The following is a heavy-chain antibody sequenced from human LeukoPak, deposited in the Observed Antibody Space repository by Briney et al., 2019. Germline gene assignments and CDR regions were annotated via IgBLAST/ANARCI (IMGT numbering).Heavy chain of an antibody. CDR3: ARDGGSGWYYFDY. D-gene: IGHD6-19*01. CDR2: NYYSGIT. CDR1: GGSFSSYY. V-gene: IGHV4-59*12. J-gene: IGHJ4*02. Sequence: PSETLSLTCTVSGGSFSSYYRSWIRRPPGRGLGWIGYNYYSGITNYNPSLKSRVTISVDTSKNQFSLKLSSVTAADTAVYYCARDGGSGWYYFDYWGQGTLVTVSS.